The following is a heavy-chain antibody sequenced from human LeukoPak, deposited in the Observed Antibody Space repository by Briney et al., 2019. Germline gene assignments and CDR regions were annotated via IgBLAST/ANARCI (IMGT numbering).Heavy chain of an antibody. CDR1: GGSISSHY. D-gene: IGHD3-3*01. J-gene: IGHJ4*02. V-gene: IGHV4-59*11. Sequence: SETLSLTCTVSGGSISSHYWSWIRQPPGKGLEWIGYVFYSETTKYNPSLKSRVTISVDTSKRQFSLKHSSVTAADTAVYYCARTGGGVVIPDYWGQGTLVTVSS. CDR3: ARTGGGVVIPDY. CDR2: VFYSETT.